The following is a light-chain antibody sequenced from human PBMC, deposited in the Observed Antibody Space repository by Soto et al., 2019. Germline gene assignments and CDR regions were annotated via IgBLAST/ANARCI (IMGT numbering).Light chain of an antibody. J-gene: IGKJ5*01. CDR1: QSVSSSY. CDR3: QQRSNWPPIT. V-gene: IGKV3D-20*02. Sequence: EIVLTQSPGTLSLSPGERATLSCRASQSVSSSYLAWYQQKPGQAPSLLIYGASTRATDIPARFSGSGSGTEFTLTISSLQSEDFAEYHCQQRSNWPPITFGQGTRLEIK. CDR2: GAS.